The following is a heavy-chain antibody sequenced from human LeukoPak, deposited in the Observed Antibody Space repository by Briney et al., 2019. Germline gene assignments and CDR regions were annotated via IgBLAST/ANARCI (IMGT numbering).Heavy chain of an antibody. Sequence: GGSLRLSCAASGFTFSSYEMNWVRQAPGKGLEWVSYINSSGSTIYYTDSVKGRFTISRDNAKNSLYLQMNSLRAEDTAVYYCAGGLAAAHYYYYMDVWGKGTTVTVSS. D-gene: IGHD6-13*01. CDR2: INSSGSTI. CDR3: AGGLAAAHYYYYMDV. V-gene: IGHV3-48*03. CDR1: GFTFSSYE. J-gene: IGHJ6*03.